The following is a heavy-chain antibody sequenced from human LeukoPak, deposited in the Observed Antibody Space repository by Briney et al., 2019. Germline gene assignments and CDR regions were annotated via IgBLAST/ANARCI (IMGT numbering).Heavy chain of an antibody. CDR2: FDPEDGET. CDR1: GYTLTELS. J-gene: IGHJ6*03. D-gene: IGHD3-10*01. V-gene: IGHV1-24*01. Sequence: ASVKVSRKVSGYTLTELSMHWVRQAPGKGLEWMGGFDPEDGETIYAQKFQGRVTMTEDTSTDTAYMELSSLRSEDTAVYYCATERITMVRSRRKLYYYVDVWGKGTTVTISS. CDR3: ATERITMVRSRRKLYYYVDV.